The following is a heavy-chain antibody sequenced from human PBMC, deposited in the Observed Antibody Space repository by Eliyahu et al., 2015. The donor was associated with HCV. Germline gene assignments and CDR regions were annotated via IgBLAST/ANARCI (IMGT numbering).Heavy chain of an antibody. V-gene: IGHV1-69*01. CDR2: IIPIFGTA. CDR3: ARIGCSSTSCYDYDFWSTRGWFDP. D-gene: IGHD2-2*01. Sequence: EVKKPGSSVKVSCKASGGTFSSYAISWVRQAPGQGLEWMGGIIPIFGTANYAQKFQGRVTITADESTSTAYMELSSLRSEDTAVYYCARIGCSSTSCYDYDFWSTRGWFDPWGQGTLVTVSS. CDR1: GGTFSSYA. J-gene: IGHJ5*02.